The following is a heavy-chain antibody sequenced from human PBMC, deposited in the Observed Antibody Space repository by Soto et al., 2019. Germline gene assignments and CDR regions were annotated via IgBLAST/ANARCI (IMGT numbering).Heavy chain of an antibody. CDR3: ARHHSNYYDTSGYLSWFDP. D-gene: IGHD3-22*01. CDR1: GGSVSSGSYY. J-gene: IGHJ5*02. CDR2: IYYSGST. Sequence: PSETLSLTCTVSGGSVSSGSYYWSWIRQPPGKGLEWIGYIYYSGSTNYNPSLKSRVTISVDTSKNQFSLKLSSVTAADTAVYYCARHHSNYYDTSGYLSWFDPWGQGTLVTVSS. V-gene: IGHV4-61*01.